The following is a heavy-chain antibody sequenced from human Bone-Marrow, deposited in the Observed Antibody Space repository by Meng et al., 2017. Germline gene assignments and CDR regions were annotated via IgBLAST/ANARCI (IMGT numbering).Heavy chain of an antibody. CDR1: GGIFSNYV. CDR3: ARKAGNCISTTCYSLDY. Sequence: SVKVSCKALGGIFSNYVIGWVRQAPGQGLEWMGGINAVFGTTNYAQKFQGRVTITTDESTSTVYMELTRLTSEDTAVHFCARKAGNCISTTCYSLDYWGQGTLVTVSS. J-gene: IGHJ4*02. V-gene: IGHV1-69*05. CDR2: INAVFGTT. D-gene: IGHD2-2*01.